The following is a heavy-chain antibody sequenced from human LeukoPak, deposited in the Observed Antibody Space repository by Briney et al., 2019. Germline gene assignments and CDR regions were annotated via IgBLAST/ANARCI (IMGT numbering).Heavy chain of an antibody. CDR2: IYPGDSDT. J-gene: IGHJ4*02. D-gene: IGHD3-22*01. Sequence: PGESLKISCKGSGYSFTTYWIGWVRQMPGRGLEWMGIIYPGDSDTRYSPSFQGQVTISADKSISTAYLQWSSLKASDTAMYYCARQFRDSSGYYSYYFDNWGQGTLVTVSS. CDR3: ARQFRDSSGYYSYYFDN. V-gene: IGHV5-51*01. CDR1: GYSFTTYW.